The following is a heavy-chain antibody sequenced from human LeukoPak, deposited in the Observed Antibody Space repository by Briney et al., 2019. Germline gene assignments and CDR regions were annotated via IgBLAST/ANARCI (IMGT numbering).Heavy chain of an antibody. CDR2: IHTAGDT. D-gene: IGHD2-2*01. V-gene: IGHV3-13*01. J-gene: IGHJ6*02. Sequence: PGGSLRLSCAASGFTFSNYDMHWVRQATGKGLEWVSAIHTAGDTHYSGSVKGRFATSRENAKNSFYLQMNNLSAGDTAVYYCARGSCSSSSCYERLNGLDVWGQGTPVTVSS. CDR3: ARGSCSSSSCYERLNGLDV. CDR1: GFTFSNYD.